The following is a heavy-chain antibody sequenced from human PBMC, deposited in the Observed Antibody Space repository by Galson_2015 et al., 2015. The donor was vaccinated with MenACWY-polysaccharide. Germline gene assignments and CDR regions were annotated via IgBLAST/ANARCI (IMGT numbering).Heavy chain of an antibody. Sequence: ETLSLTCAVSDWSISSGYFWGWLRQPPGKGLEWIASIFPSGTTYYNPSLKCRVTLSVEKCKHEFSLKLSSVTAADTAVYYCARVEKYSGSFYILYWGQGTLVTVSS. D-gene: IGHD1-26*01. CDR1: DWSISSGYF. J-gene: IGHJ4*02. CDR3: ARVEKYSGSFYILY. CDR2: IFPSGTT. V-gene: IGHV4-38-2*01.